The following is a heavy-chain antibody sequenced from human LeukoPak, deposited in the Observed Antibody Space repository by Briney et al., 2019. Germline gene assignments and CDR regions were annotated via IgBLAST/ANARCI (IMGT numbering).Heavy chain of an antibody. Sequence: GGYLRLPCVASGFTFSSTTMGWVRQAPGRGLEWVSSITAIDGRTYYADSVRGRFTISRDNSKNTVYLQLNSLRAGDTAIYYCTKDRRGPAAGTWYFDSWGQGTLVTVSS. D-gene: IGHD6-13*01. J-gene: IGHJ4*02. CDR2: ITAIDGRT. CDR3: TKDRRGPAAGTWYFDS. CDR1: GFTFSSTT. V-gene: IGHV3-23*01.